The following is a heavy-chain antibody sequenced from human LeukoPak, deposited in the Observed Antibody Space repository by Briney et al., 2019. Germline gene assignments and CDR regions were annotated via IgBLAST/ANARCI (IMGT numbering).Heavy chain of an antibody. CDR3: AKFEFGF. D-gene: IGHD3-16*01. J-gene: IGHJ4*02. Sequence: GGSLRLSCAASGFTFSSYAMTWVRQAPGKGLEWVSSFSFNGESTYYADSAKGRFTISRDNSKNTLYLQMNSLRDEDTAVYYCAKFEFGFWGQGTLVTVSS. CDR1: GFTFSSYA. V-gene: IGHV3-23*01. CDR2: FSFNGEST.